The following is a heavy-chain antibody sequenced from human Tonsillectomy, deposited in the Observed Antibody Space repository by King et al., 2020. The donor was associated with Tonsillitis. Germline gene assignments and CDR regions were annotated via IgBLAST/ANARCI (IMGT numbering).Heavy chain of an antibody. J-gene: IGHJ4*02. V-gene: IGHV4-38-2*02. Sequence: QLQESGPGLVKPSETLSVICTVSGSSISSGYYWGWIRQPPGEGLEWIGSIHHSGSTYYNPSLKSRVTMSVDTSKNQFSLKLTSVTAADAAVYYCARVAMYSSSWYSFDYWGQGTLVTVSS. CDR3: ARVAMYSSSWYSFDY. D-gene: IGHD6-13*01. CDR2: IHHSGST. CDR1: GSSISSGYY.